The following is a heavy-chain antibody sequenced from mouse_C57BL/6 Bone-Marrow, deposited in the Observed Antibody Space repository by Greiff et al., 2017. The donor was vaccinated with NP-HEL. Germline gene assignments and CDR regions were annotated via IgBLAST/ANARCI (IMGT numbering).Heavy chain of an antibody. D-gene: IGHD1-1*01. Sequence: QVQLKESGPELVKPGASVKISCKASGYAFSSSWMNWVKQRPGKGLEWIGRIYPGDGDTNYNGKFKGKATLTADKSSSTAYMQLSSLTSEDSAVYFCARGVYKYAMDYWGQGTSVTVSS. V-gene: IGHV1-82*01. CDR2: IYPGDGDT. CDR3: ARGVYKYAMDY. J-gene: IGHJ4*01. CDR1: GYAFSSSW.